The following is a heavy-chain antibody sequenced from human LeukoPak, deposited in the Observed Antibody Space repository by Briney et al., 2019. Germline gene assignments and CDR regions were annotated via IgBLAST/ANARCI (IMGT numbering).Heavy chain of an antibody. Sequence: PETLSLTCTVSGGSINSYYWSWIRQPPGKGLEWIGYIYYSGSTNYSPSLKGRVTTSVDTSKNQFSLKLSSVTAADTAVYYCARGSAAAGTSYFDYWGQGTLVTVSS. J-gene: IGHJ4*02. D-gene: IGHD6-13*01. CDR1: GGSINSYY. CDR3: ARGSAAAGTSYFDY. V-gene: IGHV4-59*01. CDR2: IYYSGST.